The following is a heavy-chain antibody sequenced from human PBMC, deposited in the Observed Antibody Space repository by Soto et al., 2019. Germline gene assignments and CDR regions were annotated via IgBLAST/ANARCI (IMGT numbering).Heavy chain of an antibody. D-gene: IGHD3-9*01. V-gene: IGHV3-74*01. CDR1: GFTFSSYV. CDR2: ITNDGSGR. J-gene: IGHJ4*02. Sequence: PGGSLRLSCAASGFTFSSYVMNWVRQAPGKGLVSVSRITNDGSGRTYADSVKGRFTISRDNAKNTLYLQMNGLRDEDTAVYFCAREDWRSIDYWGQGTPVTVSS. CDR3: AREDWRSIDY.